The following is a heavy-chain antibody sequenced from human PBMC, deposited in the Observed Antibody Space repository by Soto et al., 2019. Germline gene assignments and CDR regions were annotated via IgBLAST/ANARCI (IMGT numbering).Heavy chain of an antibody. CDR3: ARDHHIVVDHNWFDP. J-gene: IGHJ5*02. Sequence: ETLSLTCTVSGGSISSYYWSWIRQPPGKGLEWIGYIYYSGSTYYNPSLKSRVTISVDTSKNQFSLKLSYVTAADTAVYYCARDHHIVVDHNWFDPWGQGTLVTVSS. CDR2: IYYSGST. D-gene: IGHD2-15*01. V-gene: IGHV4-59*12. CDR1: GGSISSYY.